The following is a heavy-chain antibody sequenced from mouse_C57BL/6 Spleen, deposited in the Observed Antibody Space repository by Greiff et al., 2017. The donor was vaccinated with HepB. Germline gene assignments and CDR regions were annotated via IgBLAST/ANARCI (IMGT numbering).Heavy chain of an antibody. J-gene: IGHJ2*01. CDR3: ARALYDGYFDY. D-gene: IGHD2-3*01. CDR2: ISYDGSN. CDR1: GYSITSGYY. Sequence: ESGPGLVKPSQSLSLTCSVTGYSITSGYYWNWIRQFPGNKLEWMGYISYDGSNNYNPSLKNRISITRDTSKNQFFLKLNSVTTEDTATYYCARALYDGYFDYWGQGTTLTVSS. V-gene: IGHV3-6*01.